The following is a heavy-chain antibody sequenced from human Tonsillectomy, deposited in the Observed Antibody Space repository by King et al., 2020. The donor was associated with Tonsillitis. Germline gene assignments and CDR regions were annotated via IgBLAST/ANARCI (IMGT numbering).Heavy chain of an antibody. CDR1: GFTFSGYG. D-gene: IGHD3-10*01. J-gene: IGHJ6*02. Sequence: VQLVESGGGVVQPGRSLRLSCLASGFTFSGYGVHWVRQAPDKGLEWVAVISYDGSIKYYADSVKGRFTISRDNSKNTLYLQMDGLRLEDTAVYYCLIGSPSDGMDVWGQGTTVIVSS. V-gene: IGHV3-30*03. CDR2: ISYDGSIK. CDR3: LIGSPSDGMDV.